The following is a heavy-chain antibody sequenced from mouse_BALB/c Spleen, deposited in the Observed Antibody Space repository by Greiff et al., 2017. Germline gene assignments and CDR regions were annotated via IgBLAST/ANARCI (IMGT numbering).Heavy chain of an antibody. Sequence: QVQLQQSGAELARPGASVKLSCKASGYTFTDYYINWVKQRTGQGLEWIGEIYPGSGNTYYNEKFKDKATLTADKSSSTAYMQLSSLTSEDSAVYYCATPYDYGGFTYWGQGTLVTVSA. CDR2: IYPGSGNT. CDR3: ATPYDYGGFTY. D-gene: IGHD2-4*01. CDR1: GYTFTDYY. J-gene: IGHJ3*01. V-gene: IGHV1-77*01.